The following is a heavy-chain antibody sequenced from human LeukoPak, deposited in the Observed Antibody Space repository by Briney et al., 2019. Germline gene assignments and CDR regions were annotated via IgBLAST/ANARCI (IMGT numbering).Heavy chain of an antibody. V-gene: IGHV3-53*05. CDR2: IYSGGST. CDR1: GFTVSSNY. J-gene: IGHJ3*02. CDR3: AKRPASGSYVGAFDI. D-gene: IGHD3-10*01. Sequence: PGGSLRLSCAASGFTVSSNYMSWVRQAPGKGLEWVSVIYSGGSTYYADSVKGRFTISRDNSKNTLYLQMSSLRAEDTAVYYCAKRPASGSYVGAFDIWGQGTMVTVSS.